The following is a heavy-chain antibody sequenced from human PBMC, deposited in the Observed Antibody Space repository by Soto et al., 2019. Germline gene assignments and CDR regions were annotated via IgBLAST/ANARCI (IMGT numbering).Heavy chain of an antibody. Sequence: GASVKVSCKVSGYTLTELSMHWVRQAPGKGLEWMGGFDPEDGETIYAQKFQGRVTMTEDTSTDTACMELSSLRSEDTAVYYCATVGGTTHYYYYGMDVWGQGTTVTVSS. CDR1: GYTLTELS. D-gene: IGHD1-7*01. CDR3: ATVGGTTHYYYYGMDV. J-gene: IGHJ6*02. V-gene: IGHV1-24*01. CDR2: FDPEDGET.